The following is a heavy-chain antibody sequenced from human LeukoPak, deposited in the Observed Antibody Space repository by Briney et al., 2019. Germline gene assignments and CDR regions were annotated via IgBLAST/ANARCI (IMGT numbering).Heavy chain of an antibody. V-gene: IGHV1-69*05. CDR2: IIPIFGTA. CDR3: ARDRLRFLEWLSTHSDYYYYMDV. Sequence: SVKVSCKASGGTFSSYAISWVRQAPGQGLEWMGRIIPIFGTANYAQKFQGRVTITTDESTSTACMELSSLRSEDTAVYYCARDRLRFLEWLSTHSDYYYYMDVWGKGTTVTVSS. CDR1: GGTFSSYA. J-gene: IGHJ6*03. D-gene: IGHD3-3*01.